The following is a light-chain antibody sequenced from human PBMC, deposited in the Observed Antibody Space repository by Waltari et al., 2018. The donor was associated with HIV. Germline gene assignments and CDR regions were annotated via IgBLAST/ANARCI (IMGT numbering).Light chain of an antibody. J-gene: IGLJ1*01. Sequence: SYVLTQPPSVSVAPGETARITCGGSDVGTKSVHGYQQKPGQAPMLVIFFDSDRSSGIPDRFSGSDSGNTATLTISGVEAGDEADYYCQVWDSNSDHYVFGTGTRVTVL. V-gene: IGLV3-21*04. CDR3: QVWDSNSDHYV. CDR2: FDS. CDR1: DVGTKS.